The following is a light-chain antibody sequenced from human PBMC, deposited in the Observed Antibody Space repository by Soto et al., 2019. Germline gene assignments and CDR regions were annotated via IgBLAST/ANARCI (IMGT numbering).Light chain of an antibody. CDR1: SSDVGGYNY. CDR3: SSYTSSSTVV. Sequence: QSALTQPASVSGSPGQSITIPCTGTSSDVGGYNYVSWYQQHPGKAPKLMIYEVGNRPSGVSTRFSGSKSGNTASLTISGLQAEDEADYYCSSYTSSSTVVFGGGTKLTVL. V-gene: IGLV2-14*01. CDR2: EVG. J-gene: IGLJ2*01.